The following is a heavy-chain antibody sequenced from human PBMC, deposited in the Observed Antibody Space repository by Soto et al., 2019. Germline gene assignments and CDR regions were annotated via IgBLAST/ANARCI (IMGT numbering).Heavy chain of an antibody. J-gene: IGHJ4*02. Sequence: EVQLVESGGGLAQPGRSLRLSCAASGFTFDDYAMHWVRQAPGKGLEWVSGISWNSGNIGYADSVKGRFTISRDNAKNSLSLQMNSLRTDDTALYYCAKDLYSNGWFYFDYWGQGTLVTVSS. CDR3: AKDLYSNGWFYFDY. CDR1: GFTFDDYA. CDR2: ISWNSGNI. V-gene: IGHV3-9*01. D-gene: IGHD6-19*01.